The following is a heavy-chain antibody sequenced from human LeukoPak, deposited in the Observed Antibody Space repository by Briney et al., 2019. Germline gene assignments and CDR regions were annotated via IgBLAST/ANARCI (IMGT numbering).Heavy chain of an antibody. CDR3: ARENGDYADAFDI. Sequence: GGSLRLSCAAFGFTFTNYRMTWVRQAPGKGLEWVSSISSTSGYIFYADSVQGRFTISRDNAKSSLYLQMNSLRAEDTAVYYCARENGDYADAFDIWGQGTMVTVPS. D-gene: IGHD4-17*01. J-gene: IGHJ3*02. CDR2: ISSTSGYI. V-gene: IGHV3-21*01. CDR1: GFTFTNYR.